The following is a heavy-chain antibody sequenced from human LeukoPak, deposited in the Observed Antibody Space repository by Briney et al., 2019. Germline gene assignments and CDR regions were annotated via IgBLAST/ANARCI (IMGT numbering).Heavy chain of an antibody. D-gene: IGHD1/OR15-1a*01. CDR2: ISAYNGNT. V-gene: IGHV1-18*01. J-gene: IGHJ4*02. Sequence: GASVKVSCKASGYTFSSYGITWVRQAPGQGPEWMGWISAYNGNTNYAQKFQGRVTLTTDTPTSTAYMELRRLRSDDTAVYYCARDREQAYLHYWGQGTLVTVSS. CDR1: GYTFSSYG. CDR3: ARDREQAYLHY.